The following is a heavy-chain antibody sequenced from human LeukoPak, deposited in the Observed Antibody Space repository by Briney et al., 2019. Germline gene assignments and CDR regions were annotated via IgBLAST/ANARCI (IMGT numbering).Heavy chain of an antibody. CDR3: ARDSNWNRDY. CDR1: GYTFTGYY. Sequence: GASVKVSCKASGYTFTGYYMHWVRQAPGQGLEWMGWINPNSGGTNYAQKFQGRVTMTRDTSISTAYMELSNLRSDDTAVNYCARDSNWNRDYWGQGTLLTVSS. D-gene: IGHD1-20*01. V-gene: IGHV1-2*02. CDR2: INPNSGGT. J-gene: IGHJ4*02.